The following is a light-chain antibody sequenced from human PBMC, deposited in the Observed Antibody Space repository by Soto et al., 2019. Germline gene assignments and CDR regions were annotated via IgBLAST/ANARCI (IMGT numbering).Light chain of an antibody. Sequence: DMVLPQSPGTLSLSPGERATLSFRVSQSVSSYLAWYQQKPGQAPRLLIYDASNRATGIPARFSGSGSGTDFTLTISSLEPEDFAVYYCQQRSNWPPWTFGQGTKVDIK. V-gene: IGKV3-11*01. CDR3: QQRSNWPPWT. CDR2: DAS. CDR1: QSVSSY. J-gene: IGKJ1*01.